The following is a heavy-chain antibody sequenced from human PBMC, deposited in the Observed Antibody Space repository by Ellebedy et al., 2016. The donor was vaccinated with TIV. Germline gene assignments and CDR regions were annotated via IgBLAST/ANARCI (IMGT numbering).Heavy chain of an antibody. V-gene: IGHV3-33*06. CDR3: AKDRYHSSGSYFDY. CDR1: GFSFSDYG. Sequence: GESLKISXVASGFSFSDYGMHWVRQAPGKGLEWVALIWYDGSKRDYADTVKGRFTISRDNSKNTLYLQMNSLGADDTAVYYCAKDRYHSSGSYFDYWGQGTLVTVSS. D-gene: IGHD3-22*01. CDR2: IWYDGSKR. J-gene: IGHJ4*02.